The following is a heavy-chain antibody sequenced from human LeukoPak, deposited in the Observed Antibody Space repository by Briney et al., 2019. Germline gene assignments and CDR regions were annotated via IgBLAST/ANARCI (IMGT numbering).Heavy chain of an antibody. CDR3: AREAAITMIVVVIEGIPDY. J-gene: IGHJ4*02. D-gene: IGHD3-22*01. V-gene: IGHV1-46*01. CDR2: INPSGGST. CDR1: GYTFTSYY. Sequence: ASVKVSCKASGYTFTSYYMHWVRQAPGQGLEWMGIINPSGGSTSYAQKFQGRVTMTRDTSTSTVYMELSSLRSEDTAVYYCAREAAITMIVVVIEGIPDYWGQGTLVTVSS.